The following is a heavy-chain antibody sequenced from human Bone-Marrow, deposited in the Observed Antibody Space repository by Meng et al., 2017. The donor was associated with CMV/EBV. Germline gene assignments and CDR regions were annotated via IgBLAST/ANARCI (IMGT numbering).Heavy chain of an antibody. V-gene: IGHV1-2*02. Sequence: ASVKVSCKASGYTFTGYYMHWVRQAPGQGLEWMGWINPNSGGTNYAQKFQGRVTMTRDTSISTAYMELSRLRSDDTAVYYCARGSDRYGSSLSDWGQGTLVTVSS. CDR1: GYTFTGYY. CDR2: INPNSGGT. CDR3: ARGSDRYGSSLSD. J-gene: IGHJ4*02. D-gene: IGHD5-18*01.